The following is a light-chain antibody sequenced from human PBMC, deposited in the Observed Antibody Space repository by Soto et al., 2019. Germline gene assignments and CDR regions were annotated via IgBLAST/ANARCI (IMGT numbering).Light chain of an antibody. CDR1: SPFAWTYTL. J-gene: IGLJ1*01. CDR2: VVN. CDR3: YSYGGSSTYV. Sequence: QSALTQLASVSGSFVQWSTISRTGTSPFAWTYTLVSLYEQLPVKAPRLIIHVVNKRPSGVSTRCSGSKSGNTASLTISGLQAEDDADYHCYSYGGSSTYVFGTGTKVTLL. V-gene: IGLV2-23*02.